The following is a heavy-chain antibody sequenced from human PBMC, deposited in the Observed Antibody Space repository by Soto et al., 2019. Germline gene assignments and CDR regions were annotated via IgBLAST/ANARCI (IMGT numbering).Heavy chain of an antibody. J-gene: IGHJ5*02. D-gene: IGHD3-10*01. V-gene: IGHV4-59*01. Sequence: SETLSLTCTVSGGSISSYYWSWIRQPPGKGLEWIGYIYYSGSTNYNPSLKSRVTISVDTSKNQFSLKLSSVTAADTAVYYCARGLVREWFGALDWFDPWGQGTLVTVSS. CDR1: GGSISSYY. CDR2: IYYSGST. CDR3: ARGLVREWFGALDWFDP.